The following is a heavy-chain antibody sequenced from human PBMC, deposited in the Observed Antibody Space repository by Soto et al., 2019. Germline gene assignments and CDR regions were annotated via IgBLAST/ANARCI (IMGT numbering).Heavy chain of an antibody. V-gene: IGHV3-30*03. J-gene: IGHJ4*02. D-gene: IGHD1-26*01. Sequence: GGSLRLSCAASGFTFSNYGMHWVRQAPGKGLEWVAVISYDGRNRYYADSAKGRFTISRDNSKNTLYLQMNGLRPEDTALYYCARDFGLGADSPGCFDYWGQGT. CDR2: ISYDGRNR. CDR1: GFTFSNYG. CDR3: ARDFGLGADSPGCFDY.